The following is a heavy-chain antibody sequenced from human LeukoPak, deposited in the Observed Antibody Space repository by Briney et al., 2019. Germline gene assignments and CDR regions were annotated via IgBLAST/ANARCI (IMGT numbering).Heavy chain of an antibody. CDR2: IYYSGST. Sequence: SETLSLTCTVSGGSISSYYWSWIRQPPGKGLEWIGYIYYSGSTNYNPSLKSRVTISVDTSKNQFSLKLSSVTAADTAVYYCARDRHGYFDYWGQGTLVTVSS. CDR3: ARDRHGYFDY. V-gene: IGHV4-59*01. CDR1: GGSISSYY. J-gene: IGHJ4*02.